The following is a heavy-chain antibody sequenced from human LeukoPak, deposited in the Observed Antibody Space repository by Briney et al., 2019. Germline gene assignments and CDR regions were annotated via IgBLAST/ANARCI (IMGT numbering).Heavy chain of an antibody. V-gene: IGHV3-9*01. Sequence: PGGSLRLSCAASGFTFDDYAMHWVRQAPGKGLEWVSGISWNSGSIGYADSVKGRFTISRDNAKNSLYLQMNSLRAEDTALYYCAKAYGSGSPQYYYYGMDVWGQGTTVTVSS. CDR3: AKAYGSGSPQYYYYGMDV. J-gene: IGHJ6*02. CDR2: ISWNSGSI. CDR1: GFTFDDYA. D-gene: IGHD3-10*01.